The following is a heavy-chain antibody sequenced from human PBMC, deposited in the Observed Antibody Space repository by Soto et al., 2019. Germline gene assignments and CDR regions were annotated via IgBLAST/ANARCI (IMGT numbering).Heavy chain of an antibody. CDR3: AKDQKGFTMIVVGNYGMDV. CDR2: ISGSGGST. V-gene: IGHV3-23*01. Sequence: GGSLRLSCAASGLTFSSYAMSWVRQAPGKGLEWVSAISGSGGSTYYADSVKGRFTISRDNSKNTLYLQMNSLRAEDTAVYYCAKDQKGFTMIVVGNYGMDVWGQGTTVTVSS. J-gene: IGHJ6*02. D-gene: IGHD3-22*01. CDR1: GLTFSSYA.